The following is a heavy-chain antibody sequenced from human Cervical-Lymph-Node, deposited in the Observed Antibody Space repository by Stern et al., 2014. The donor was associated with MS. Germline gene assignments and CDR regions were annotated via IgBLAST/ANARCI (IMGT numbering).Heavy chain of an antibody. Sequence: VQSGAEVKKPGASVKVSCKASGYTFTSYGISWVRQAPGQGLEWIAWSSAYKGNTHYAQKLQGTFTMTTDTSTSTAYMELRSLXSDDTAVYXCXXGXLXXENAFDIWGQXTMVTVSS. CDR3: XXGXLXXENAFDI. J-gene: IGHJ3*02. CDR2: SSAYKGNT. V-gene: IGHV1-18*01. CDR1: GYTFTSYG.